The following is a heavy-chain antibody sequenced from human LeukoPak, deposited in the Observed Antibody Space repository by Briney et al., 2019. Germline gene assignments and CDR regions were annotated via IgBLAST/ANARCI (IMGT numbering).Heavy chain of an antibody. CDR2: ISYDGSNK. Sequence: GRSLRLSCAASGFTFSSYAMHWVRQAPGKGLEWVAVISYDGSNKYYADSVKGRFTISRDNSKNTLYLQMNSLRAEDTAVYYCASYGNWPMDFDYWGQGTLVTVSS. CDR1: GFTFSSYA. J-gene: IGHJ4*02. D-gene: IGHD1-1*01. CDR3: ASYGNWPMDFDY. V-gene: IGHV3-30-3*01.